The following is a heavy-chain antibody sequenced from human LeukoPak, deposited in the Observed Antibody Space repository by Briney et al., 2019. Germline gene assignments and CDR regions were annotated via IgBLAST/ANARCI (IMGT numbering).Heavy chain of an antibody. J-gene: IGHJ4*02. CDR2: IYHSGST. Sequence: SETLSLTCAVSGYSISSCYYWGWIRQPPGRGREWIGSIYHSGSTYYNPSLKSRVTISVDTSKNQFSLKLSSVTAADTAVYYCARDGSSGWYADYWGQGTLVTVSS. CDR1: GYSISSCYY. CDR3: ARDGSSGWYADY. D-gene: IGHD6-19*01. V-gene: IGHV4-38-2*02.